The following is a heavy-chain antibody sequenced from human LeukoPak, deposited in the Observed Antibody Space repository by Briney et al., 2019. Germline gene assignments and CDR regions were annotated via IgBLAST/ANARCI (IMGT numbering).Heavy chain of an antibody. J-gene: IGHJ5*02. V-gene: IGHV3-23*01. CDR2: ISAIGSST. CDR3: AKNTGSDSGYWFDP. Sequence: PGGSLRLSCAASGFTFTTYAMSWVRQAPGKGLEWVSAISAIGSSTYYADSVKGRFTISRDNSKNTLYLQMNSLRAEDTAVYYCAKNTGSDSGYWFDPWGQGTLVTVSS. D-gene: IGHD5-12*01. CDR1: GFTFTTYA.